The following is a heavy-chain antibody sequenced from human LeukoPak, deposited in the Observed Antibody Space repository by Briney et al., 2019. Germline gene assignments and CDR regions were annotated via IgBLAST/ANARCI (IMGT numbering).Heavy chain of an antibody. Sequence: SETLSLTCTVSGGSISSSSYYWGWIRQPPGKGLEWIGNIYYSRSTYYNPSLKSRVTISVDTSQNHISLKLNSVSPAHTPVYFCASSLVGGKFWFDPWGQGTLVTVSS. CDR1: GGSISSSSYY. V-gene: IGHV4-39*02. CDR2: IYYSRST. CDR3: ASSLVGGKFWFDP. D-gene: IGHD1-26*01. J-gene: IGHJ5*02.